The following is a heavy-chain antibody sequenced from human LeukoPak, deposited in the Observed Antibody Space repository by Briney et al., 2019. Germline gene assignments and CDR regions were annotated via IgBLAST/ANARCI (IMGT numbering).Heavy chain of an antibody. V-gene: IGHV4-4*02. CDR1: GGSISSGNW. J-gene: IGHJ5*02. D-gene: IGHD6-19*01. Sequence: SETLSLTCAVSGGSISSGNWWSWVRQPPGKGLEWIGEIYHSGSTNYNPSLKSRVTISEDTSKNQFSLKLSSVTAADTAVYYCAKASRYSSGLNWFDPWGQGTLVTVSS. CDR3: AKASRYSSGLNWFDP. CDR2: IYHSGST.